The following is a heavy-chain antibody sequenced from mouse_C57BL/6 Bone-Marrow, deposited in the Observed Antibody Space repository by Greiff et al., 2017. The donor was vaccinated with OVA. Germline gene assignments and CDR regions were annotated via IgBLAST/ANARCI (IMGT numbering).Heavy chain of an antibody. D-gene: IGHD2-3*01. V-gene: IGHV1-15*01. J-gene: IGHJ3*01. Sequence: QVQLQQSGAELVRPGASVTLSCKASGYTFTDYEMHWVKQTPVHGLEWIGAIDPETGGTAYNQKFKGKAILTADKSSSTAYMELRSLTSEDSAVYYCTRGRDGIWCAYWGQGNLVTVSA. CDR3: TRGRDGIWCAY. CDR2: IDPETGGT. CDR1: GYTFTDYE.